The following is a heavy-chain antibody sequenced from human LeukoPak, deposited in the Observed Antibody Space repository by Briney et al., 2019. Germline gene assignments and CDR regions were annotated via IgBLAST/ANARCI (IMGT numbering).Heavy chain of an antibody. V-gene: IGHV4-59*01. Sequence: KTSETLSLTCTVSGGSISSYYWSWIRQPPGKGLEWIGYIYYSGSTNYNPSLKSRVTISVDTSKNQFSLKLSSVTAADTAVYYCARARRLTQNMVRGVINDYWGQGTLVTVSS. CDR3: ARARRLTQNMVRGVINDY. J-gene: IGHJ4*02. CDR2: IYYSGST. CDR1: GGSISSYY. D-gene: IGHD3-10*01.